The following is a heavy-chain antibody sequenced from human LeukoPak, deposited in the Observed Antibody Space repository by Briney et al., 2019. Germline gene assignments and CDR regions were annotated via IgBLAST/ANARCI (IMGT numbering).Heavy chain of an antibody. J-gene: IGHJ1*01. CDR2: IVVDSGNT. CDR1: GLTFTTSA. Sequence: SVKVSCKASGLTFTTSAVQWVRQARGQRLEWIGWIVVDSGNTNYAQKFQERVTITRDMSTSTAYMELSSLRSEDTAMYYCVAGPGNFDWLGQHWGQGSLVTVSS. D-gene: IGHD3-9*01. V-gene: IGHV1-58*01. CDR3: VAGPGNFDWLGQH.